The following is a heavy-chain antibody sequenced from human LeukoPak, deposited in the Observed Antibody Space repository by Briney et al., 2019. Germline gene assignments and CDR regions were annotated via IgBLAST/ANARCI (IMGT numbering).Heavy chain of an antibody. CDR3: ARVSACAEYFQH. CDR2: INPNSGGT. V-gene: IGHV1-2*02. CDR1: GYTFTGYY. J-gene: IGHJ1*01. Sequence: ASVKVSCKASGYTFTGYYMHWVRQAPGQGLEWMGWINPNSGGTNYAQKFQGRVTMTRDTSISTAYMELSRLRSDDTAVYYCARVSACAEYFQHWGQGTLVTVSS.